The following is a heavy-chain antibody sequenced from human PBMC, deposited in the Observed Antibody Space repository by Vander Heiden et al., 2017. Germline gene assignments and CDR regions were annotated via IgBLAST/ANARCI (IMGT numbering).Heavy chain of an antibody. CDR2: INHSGST. Sequence: QVQLQQWGAGLLKPSETLSLTCAVYGGSFSGYYWSWIRQPPGKGLEWIGEINHSGSTNYNPSLKSRVTISVDTSKNQFSLKLSSVTAADTAVYYCAREGPAAPRRYFDIWGRGTLVTVSS. D-gene: IGHD2-2*01. V-gene: IGHV4-34*01. J-gene: IGHJ2*01. CDR1: GGSFSGYY. CDR3: AREGPAAPRRYFDI.